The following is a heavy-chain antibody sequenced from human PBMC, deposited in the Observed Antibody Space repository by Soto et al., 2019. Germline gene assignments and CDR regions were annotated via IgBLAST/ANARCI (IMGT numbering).Heavy chain of an antibody. D-gene: IGHD1-26*01. CDR2: ISWDGSNT. J-gene: IGHJ4*02. V-gene: IGHV3-43*01. Sequence: GSLRLSCAASGFSFDDYNMHWVRQPPGKGLEWVSLISWDGSNTYYADSVKGRFTISRDNSKNSLFLQMNSLRSEDTALYYCAKDLGYYNENWGQGTLVTVSS. CDR3: AKDLGYYNEN. CDR1: GFSFDDYN.